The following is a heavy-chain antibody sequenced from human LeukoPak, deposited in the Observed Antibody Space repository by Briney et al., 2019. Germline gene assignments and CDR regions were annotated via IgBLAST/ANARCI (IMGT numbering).Heavy chain of an antibody. V-gene: IGHV5-51*01. CDR2: IYPGDSET. CDR3: ARTTRGYSYGTDDAFDI. J-gene: IGHJ3*02. D-gene: IGHD5-18*01. Sequence: GESLKTSYKGSGYSFASYWIGWVRQMPGKGLEWMGIIYPGDSETRYSPSFQGQVTISADKSISTAYLQWSSLKASDTAMYYCARTTRGYSYGTDDAFDIWGQGTMVTVSS. CDR1: GYSFASYW.